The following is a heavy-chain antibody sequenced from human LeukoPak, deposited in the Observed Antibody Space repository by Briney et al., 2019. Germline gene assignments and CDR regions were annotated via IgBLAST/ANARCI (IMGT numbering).Heavy chain of an antibody. V-gene: IGHV3-74*01. Sequence: GGSLRLSCAASGFTLSNNWMHWVRQAPGKGLEWVSRISGDGSSTTYADSVKGRFIISRDNAKNTLYLQMNSLRAEDTALYYCARDIAVAGNYFDYWGQGTLVTVSS. CDR2: ISGDGSST. CDR1: GFTLSNNW. D-gene: IGHD6-19*01. CDR3: ARDIAVAGNYFDY. J-gene: IGHJ4*02.